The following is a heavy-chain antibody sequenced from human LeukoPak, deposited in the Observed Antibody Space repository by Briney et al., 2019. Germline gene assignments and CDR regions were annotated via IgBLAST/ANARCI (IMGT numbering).Heavy chain of an antibody. V-gene: IGHV4-39*07. CDR2: LYYSGST. J-gene: IGHJ4*02. Sequence: SETLSFTCTVSAGSISGRSHAWGWIRQPPGKGLEWIRSLYYSGSTNYNPSLKSRVTISVDTSKNQLSLKLSSVTAADTAVYYCARGKEVITMLRGLKPGYYFDYWGQGTLVTVSS. CDR1: AGSISGRSHA. CDR3: ARGKEVITMLRGLKPGYYFDY. D-gene: IGHD3-10*01.